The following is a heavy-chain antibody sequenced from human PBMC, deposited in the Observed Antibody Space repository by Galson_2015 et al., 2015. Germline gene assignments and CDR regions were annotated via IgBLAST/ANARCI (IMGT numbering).Heavy chain of an antibody. Sequence: SLRLSCAASGFTFSSYAMHWVRQAPGKGLEYVSAISSNGGSTYYANSVKGRFTISRDNSKNTLYLQMGSLRAEDMAVYYCARVEGYSYGVYYYYYGMDVWSQGTTVTVSS. CDR2: ISSNGGST. V-gene: IGHV3-64*01. CDR1: GFTFSSYA. D-gene: IGHD5-18*01. CDR3: ARVEGYSYGVYYYYYGMDV. J-gene: IGHJ6*02.